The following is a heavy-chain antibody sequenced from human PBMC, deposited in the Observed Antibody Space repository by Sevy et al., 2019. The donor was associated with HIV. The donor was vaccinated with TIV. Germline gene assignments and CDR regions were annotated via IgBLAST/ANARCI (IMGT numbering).Heavy chain of an antibody. CDR3: AHLPPHYYDSSGYYNDAFDI. J-gene: IGHJ3*02. CDR1: GFSLSTSGVG. D-gene: IGHD3-22*01. CDR2: IYWNDDK. V-gene: IGHV2-5*01. Sequence: SGPTLVKPTQTLTLTCTFSGFSLSTSGVGVGWIHQPPGKALEWLALIYWNDDKRYSPSLKSRLTITKDTSKNQVVLRMTNTDPVDTATYYCAHLPPHYYDSSGYYNDAFDIWGQGTMVTVSS.